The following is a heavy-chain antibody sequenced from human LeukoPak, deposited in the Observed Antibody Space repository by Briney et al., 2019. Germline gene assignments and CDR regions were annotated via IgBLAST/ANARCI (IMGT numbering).Heavy chain of an antibody. V-gene: IGHV3-21*04. D-gene: IGHD3-3*01. CDR3: AKEERNSIFGVVTRFDP. Sequence: GGSLRLSCAASGFTFSSYSMNWVRQAPGKGLEWVSSISSSSSYIYYADSVKGRFTISRDNSKNTLYLQMNSLRADDTAVYFCAKEERNSIFGVVTRFDPWGQGTLVTVSS. CDR2: ISSSSSYI. J-gene: IGHJ5*02. CDR1: GFTFSSYS.